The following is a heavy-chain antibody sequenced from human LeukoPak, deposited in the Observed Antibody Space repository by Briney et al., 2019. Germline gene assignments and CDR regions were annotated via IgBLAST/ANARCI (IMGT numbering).Heavy chain of an antibody. J-gene: IGHJ5*02. V-gene: IGHV4-39*07. CDR1: GGSISSSSYY. CDR2: IYYSGST. D-gene: IGHD6-6*01. Sequence: SETLSLTCTVSGGSISSSSYYWGWIRQPPGKGLEWIGSIYYSGSTYYNPSLKSRVTISVDTSKNQFSLKLSSVTAADTAVYYCAREGRIAARPLVNWFDPWGQGTLVTVSS. CDR3: AREGRIAARPLVNWFDP.